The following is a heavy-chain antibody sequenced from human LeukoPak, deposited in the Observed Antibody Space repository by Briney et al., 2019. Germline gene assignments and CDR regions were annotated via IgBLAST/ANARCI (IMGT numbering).Heavy chain of an antibody. CDR2: IYYSGST. CDR1: GGSISSSSYY. CDR3: ARPGAYCGGDCYPWYFDL. V-gene: IGHV4-39*01. Sequence: SETLSLTCTVSGGSISSSSYYWGWIRQPRGKGLEWIGSIYYSGSTYYNPSLKSRVTISVDTSKNQFSLKLSSVTAADTAVYYCARPGAYCGGDCYPWYFDLWGRGTLVTVSS. D-gene: IGHD2-21*02. J-gene: IGHJ2*01.